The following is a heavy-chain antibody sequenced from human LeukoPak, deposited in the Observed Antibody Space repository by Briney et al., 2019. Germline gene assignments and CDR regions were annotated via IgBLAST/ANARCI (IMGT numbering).Heavy chain of an antibody. D-gene: IGHD6-19*01. CDR2: IYYSGST. CDR1: GGSISSGDYY. J-gene: IGHJ4*02. V-gene: IGHV4-30-4*01. CDR3: ASNPFYSSGWQIDY. Sequence: SETLSLTCTVSGGSISSGDYYWSWIRQPPGKGLEWIGYIYYSGSTYYNPSLKSRVTISVDTSKNQFSLKLSSVTAADTAVYYYASNPFYSSGWQIDYWGQGTLVTVSS.